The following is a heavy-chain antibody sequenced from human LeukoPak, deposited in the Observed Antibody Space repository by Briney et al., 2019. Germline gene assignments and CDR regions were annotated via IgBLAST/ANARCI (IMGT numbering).Heavy chain of an antibody. CDR2: ISSSSRTI. CDR1: GFTFSRYS. J-gene: IGHJ4*02. V-gene: IGHV3-48*01. Sequence: GGSLRLSCAASGFTFSRYSMNWVRQAPGKGLEWVSYISSSSRTIHYADSVKGRFTISRDNAKNSLYLQMNSLRAEDTAVYYCAKDWETTATNFDYWGQGTLVTVSS. D-gene: IGHD1-1*01. CDR3: AKDWETTATNFDY.